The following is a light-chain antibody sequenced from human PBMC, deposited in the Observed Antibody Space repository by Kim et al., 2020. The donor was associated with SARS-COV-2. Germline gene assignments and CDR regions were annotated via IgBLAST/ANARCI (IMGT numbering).Light chain of an antibody. Sequence: GETCTITCTGSNSNIGEGYDVHWYQPLPGTAPQLLIFGNPTRTSGVPDRFSGSKSGTSASLAIAGLQAEDEADYYCQAYDDSLSVLFGGGTKLTVL. CDR2: GNP. J-gene: IGLJ2*01. CDR3: QAYDDSLSVL. CDR1: NSNIGEGYD. V-gene: IGLV1-40*01.